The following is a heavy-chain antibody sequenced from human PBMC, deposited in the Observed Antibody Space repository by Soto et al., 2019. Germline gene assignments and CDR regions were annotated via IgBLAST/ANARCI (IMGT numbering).Heavy chain of an antibody. Sequence: PGGSLRLSCVASGFDLTSSRMNWVRQAPGKGLEWVASISGSGKDTFCRHSVKGRFAISRDSAGTSLFLRMDSVKVEDTAVYHCARVHLVAGSAFYCAMDVWGPGTAVTSP. CDR2: ISGSGKDT. CDR1: GFDLTSSR. CDR3: ARVHLVAGSAFYCAMDV. V-gene: IGHV3-21*01. J-gene: IGHJ6*02. D-gene: IGHD6-6*01.